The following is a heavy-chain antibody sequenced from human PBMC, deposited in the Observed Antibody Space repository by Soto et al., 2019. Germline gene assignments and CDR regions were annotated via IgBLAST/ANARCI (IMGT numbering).Heavy chain of an antibody. CDR3: ARDGDDGFFDY. CDR2: IYYSGST. V-gene: IGHV4-59*01. D-gene: IGHD7-27*01. Sequence: SETLSLTCTACGGSISSYYWSWIRQPPGKGLEWIGYIYYSGSTNYNPSLKSRVTISVDTSKNQFSLKLSSVTAADTAVYYCARDGDDGFFDYWGQGTLVTVSS. J-gene: IGHJ4*02. CDR1: GGSISSYY.